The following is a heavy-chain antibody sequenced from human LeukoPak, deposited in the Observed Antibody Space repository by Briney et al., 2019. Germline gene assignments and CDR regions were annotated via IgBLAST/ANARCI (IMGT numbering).Heavy chain of an antibody. V-gene: IGHV3-66*01. Sequence: GGSLRLSCTASGFTVSSSHMSWVRQAPGKGLEWVSVIYSGGNTYNADSVKGRFTTSRDISKNTLYLQMNSLRAEDTAVYYCARDQANYFGMDVWGQGTTVTVSS. CDR2: IYSGGNT. J-gene: IGHJ6*02. CDR3: ARDQANYFGMDV. CDR1: GFTVSSSH.